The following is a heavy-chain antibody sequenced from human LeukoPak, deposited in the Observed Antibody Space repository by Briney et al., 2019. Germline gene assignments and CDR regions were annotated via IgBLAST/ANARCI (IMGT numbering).Heavy chain of an antibody. Sequence: PSETLSLTCAVYGGSFNGYYWSWIRQPPGKGLEWIGEINHSGSTNYNPSLKSRVTISVDTSKNQFSLKLSSVTAADTAVYYCARVLLYYDYVWGSYRYNNYFDYWGQGTLVTVSS. CDR3: ARVLLYYDYVWGSYRYNNYFDY. CDR1: GGSFNGYY. V-gene: IGHV4-34*01. CDR2: INHSGST. D-gene: IGHD3-16*02. J-gene: IGHJ4*02.